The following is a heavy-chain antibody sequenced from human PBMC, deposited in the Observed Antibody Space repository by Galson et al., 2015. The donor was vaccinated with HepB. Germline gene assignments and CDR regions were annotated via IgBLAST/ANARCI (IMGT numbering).Heavy chain of an antibody. CDR2: ISYDGSNK. V-gene: IGHV3-30-3*01. CDR3: ARVVVRLGDGYNSPGDY. J-gene: IGHJ4*02. D-gene: IGHD5-24*01. CDR1: GFTFSSHA. Sequence: SLRLSCAASGFTFSSHAMHWVRQAPGKGLEWVAVISYDGSNKYYADSVKGRFTISRDNSKNTLYLQMNSLRAEDTAVYYCARVVVRLGDGYNSPGDYWGQGTLVTVSS.